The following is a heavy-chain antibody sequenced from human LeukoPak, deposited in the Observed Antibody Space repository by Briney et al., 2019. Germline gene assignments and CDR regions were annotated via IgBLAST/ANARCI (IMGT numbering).Heavy chain of an antibody. J-gene: IGHJ2*01. CDR2: ISAYNGNT. Sequence: ASVKVSCKASGYTLTSYGISWVRQAPGQGLEWMGWISAYNGNTNYAQKLQGRATMTTDTSTSTAYMELRSLRSDDTAVYYCATGIYGDYSDWYFDLWGRGTLVTVSS. V-gene: IGHV1-18*01. CDR3: ATGIYGDYSDWYFDL. CDR1: GYTLTSYG. D-gene: IGHD4-17*01.